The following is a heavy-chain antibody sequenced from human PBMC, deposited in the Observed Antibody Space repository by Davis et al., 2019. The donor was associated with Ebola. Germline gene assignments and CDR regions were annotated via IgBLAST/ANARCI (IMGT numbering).Heavy chain of an antibody. V-gene: IGHV3-21*01. Sequence: PGGSLRLSCAASGFTFSSYSMNWVRQAPGKGLEWVSSISSSSSYIYYADSVKGRFTISRDNAKNSLYLQMNSLRDEDTAVYYCAREGPIPGRVFGVVITAYFDYWGQGTLVTVSS. D-gene: IGHD3-3*01. CDR3: AREGPIPGRVFGVVITAYFDY. CDR1: GFTFSSYS. J-gene: IGHJ4*02. CDR2: ISSSSSYI.